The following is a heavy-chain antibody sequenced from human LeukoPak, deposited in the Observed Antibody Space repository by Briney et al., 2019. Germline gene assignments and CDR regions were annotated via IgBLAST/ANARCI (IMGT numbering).Heavy chain of an antibody. CDR1: GGSISSYY. CDR2: IYYSGST. Sequence: PSETLSLTCTVSGGSISSYYWSWIRQPPGKGLEWIGYIYYSGSTNYNPSLKSRVTISVDTSKNQFSLKLSSVTAADTAVYYCARAPLLWFGESSNWFDPWGQGTLVTVSS. V-gene: IGHV4-59*01. J-gene: IGHJ5*02. CDR3: ARAPLLWFGESSNWFDP. D-gene: IGHD3-10*01.